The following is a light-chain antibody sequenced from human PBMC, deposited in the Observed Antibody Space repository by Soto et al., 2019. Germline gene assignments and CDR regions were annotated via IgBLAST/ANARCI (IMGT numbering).Light chain of an antibody. Sequence: EIVLTQSPGTLSLSPGERATLSCRASQSVNSNFLAWYQQTPGQAPRLLIYGASTRAAGVPDRFSGSGSGTDFTLTITRLEPEDFAMYYCQQYGRSPLMYTFGQGTKLGVK. CDR2: GAS. CDR1: QSVNSNF. CDR3: QQYGRSPLMYT. V-gene: IGKV3-20*01. J-gene: IGKJ2*01.